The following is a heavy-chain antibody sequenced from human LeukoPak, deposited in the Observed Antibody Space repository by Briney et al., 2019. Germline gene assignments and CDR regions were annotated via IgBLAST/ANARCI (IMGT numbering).Heavy chain of an antibody. CDR2: INSDGSGT. Sequence: GGSLRLSCAGSGFTFSRYWMHWVRQGPGKGLVWVSGINSDGSGTYYADSVKGRFTISRDNAQNTVYLQMNSLRADDTAIYYCAKAAYTDSWPLDYWGQGTLVTVSS. J-gene: IGHJ4*02. CDR3: AKAAYTDSWPLDY. V-gene: IGHV3-74*01. D-gene: IGHD2-2*02. CDR1: GFTFSRYW.